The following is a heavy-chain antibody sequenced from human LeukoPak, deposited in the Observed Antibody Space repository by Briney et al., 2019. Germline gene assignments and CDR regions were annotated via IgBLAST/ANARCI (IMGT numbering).Heavy chain of an antibody. CDR1: GFTFSNYN. CDR3: ATGTTVDY. J-gene: IGHJ4*02. V-gene: IGHV3-48*04. CDR2: ISSSSSTI. Sequence: GGSLRLSCAASGFTFSNYNMNWVRQAPGKGLEWVSYISSSSSTIFYADSVKGRFTISRDNAKNSLYLQMNSLRAEDAAVYYCATGTTVDYWGQGTLVTVSS. D-gene: IGHD2/OR15-2a*01.